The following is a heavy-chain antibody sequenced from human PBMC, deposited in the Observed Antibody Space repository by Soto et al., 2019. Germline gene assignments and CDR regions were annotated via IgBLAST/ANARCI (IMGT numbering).Heavy chain of an antibody. CDR3: AKDEICGGSCTFDY. Sequence: PGGSLRLSCAASGFTFSSYAMSWVRQAPGKGLEWVSAISGSGGSTYYADSVKGRFTISRDNSKNTLYPQMNSLRAEDTAVYYCAKDEICGGSCTFDYWGQGTLVTVSS. V-gene: IGHV3-23*01. CDR2: ISGSGGST. D-gene: IGHD2-15*01. CDR1: GFTFSSYA. J-gene: IGHJ4*02.